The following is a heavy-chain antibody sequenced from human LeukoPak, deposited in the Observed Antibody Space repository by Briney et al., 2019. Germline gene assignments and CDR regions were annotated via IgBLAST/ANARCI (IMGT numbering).Heavy chain of an antibody. J-gene: IGHJ4*02. CDR3: ARDYLAAAGTF. CDR1: GFTFSNAW. CDR2: IKSKIDGRTT. V-gene: IGHV3-15*07. D-gene: IGHD6-13*01. Sequence: GGSLRLSCAASGFTFSNAWMNWVRQAPGKGLEWVGRIKSKIDGRTTDYAAPVKGRFTISGDDLKNTLYLQMNSLRAEDTAVYYCARDYLAAAGTFWGQGTLVTVSS.